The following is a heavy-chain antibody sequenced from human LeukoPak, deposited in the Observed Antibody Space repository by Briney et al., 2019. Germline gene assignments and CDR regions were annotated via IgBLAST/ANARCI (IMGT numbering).Heavy chain of an antibody. V-gene: IGHV4-34*01. CDR3: ARDRYGSYTDY. J-gene: IGHJ4*02. CDR2: ISYSGST. D-gene: IGHD1-26*01. Sequence: SETLSLTCAVYGGSFSGYYWSWIRQPPGKGLEWIGSISYSGSTYYNPSLKGRVTISIDTSKNQFSLELSSVTAADTAVYYCARDRYGSYTDYWGQGTLVTVSS. CDR1: GGSFSGYY.